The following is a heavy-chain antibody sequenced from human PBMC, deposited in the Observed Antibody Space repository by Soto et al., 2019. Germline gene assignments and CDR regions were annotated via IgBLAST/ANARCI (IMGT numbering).Heavy chain of an antibody. D-gene: IGHD2-15*01. J-gene: IGHJ6*02. CDR2: ISYDGSNK. CDR3: AKDRSLYYYGMDV. CDR1: GFTFSSYG. Sequence: QVQLVESGGGVVQPGRSLRLSCAASGFTFSSYGMHWVRQAPGKGLEWVAVISYDGSNKYYADSVKGRFTISRDNSKNTLYLQMYSLRAEDTAVYYCAKDRSLYYYGMDVWGQGTTVTVSS. V-gene: IGHV3-30*18.